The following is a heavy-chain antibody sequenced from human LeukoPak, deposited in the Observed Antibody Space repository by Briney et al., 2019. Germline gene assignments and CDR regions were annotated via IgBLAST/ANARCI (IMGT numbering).Heavy chain of an antibody. Sequence: GGSLRLSCAASGFTFSSYSMNWVRQAPGKGLEGVSYISSSSSTIYYADSVKGRFTISRDNAKNSLYLQMNSLRAEDTAVYYCARDEPYSSGMYYFDYWGQGTLVTVSS. CDR3: ARDEPYSSGMYYFDY. CDR1: GFTFSSYS. J-gene: IGHJ4*02. V-gene: IGHV3-48*01. D-gene: IGHD6-19*01. CDR2: ISSSSSTI.